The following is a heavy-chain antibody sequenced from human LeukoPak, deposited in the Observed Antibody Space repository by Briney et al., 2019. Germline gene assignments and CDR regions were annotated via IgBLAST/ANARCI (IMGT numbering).Heavy chain of an antibody. CDR1: GFTFSSYW. Sequence: GGSLRLSCAASGFTFSSYWMHWVRQAPGKGLVWVSRINSDGSSTSYADSVKGRFTISRDNAKNTLCLQMNSLRAEDTAVYYCAKDPQKYSYGYEYFDYWGQGTLVTVSS. CDR3: AKDPQKYSYGYEYFDY. CDR2: INSDGSST. D-gene: IGHD5-18*01. V-gene: IGHV3-74*01. J-gene: IGHJ4*02.